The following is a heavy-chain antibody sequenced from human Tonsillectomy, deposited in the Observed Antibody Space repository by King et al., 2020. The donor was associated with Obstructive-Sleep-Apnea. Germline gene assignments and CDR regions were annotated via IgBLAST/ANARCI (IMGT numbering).Heavy chain of an antibody. V-gene: IGHV1-69*01. D-gene: IGHD3-16*01. J-gene: IGHJ4*02. CDR3: ARDGDYVWGRNY. CDR2: IIPIFGTA. Sequence: VQLVESGAEVKKPGSSVKVSCKASGGTFSSYAISWVRQATGQGLEWRGGIIPIFGTANYAQKFQGRVTITADESTSTAYMELGSLRSEDTAVYYCARDGDYVWGRNYWGQGTLVTVSS. CDR1: GGTFSSYA.